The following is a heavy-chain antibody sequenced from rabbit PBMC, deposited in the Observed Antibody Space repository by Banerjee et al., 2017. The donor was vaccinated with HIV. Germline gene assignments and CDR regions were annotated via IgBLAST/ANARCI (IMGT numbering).Heavy chain of an antibody. CDR3: ARYNSDTGYFKL. CDR2: INTGSGST. V-gene: IGHV1S45*01. CDR1: GFSFSSNA. J-gene: IGHJ4*01. Sequence: QEQLEESGGDLVKPEGSLTLTCTASGFSFSSNAMCWVRQAPGKGPEWIAYINTGSGSTWYASWVNGRFTISKTSSTTVTLQMTSLTAADTATYFCARYNSDTGYFKLWGQGTLVTVS. D-gene: IGHD7-1*01.